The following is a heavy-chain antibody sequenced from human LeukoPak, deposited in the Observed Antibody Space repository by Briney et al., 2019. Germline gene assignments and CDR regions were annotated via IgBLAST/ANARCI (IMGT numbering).Heavy chain of an antibody. Sequence: GGSLRLSCAASGFTFSSYIMNWVRQAPGKGLEWVSYISSSSGTIYYADSVKGRFTLSRDNAKNSLVLQMNSLRADDTGVYYCARDMGEPVYGMDVWGPGTTVTVSS. D-gene: IGHD1-26*01. CDR3: ARDMGEPVYGMDV. CDR2: ISSSSGTI. CDR1: GFTFSSYI. J-gene: IGHJ6*02. V-gene: IGHV3-48*04.